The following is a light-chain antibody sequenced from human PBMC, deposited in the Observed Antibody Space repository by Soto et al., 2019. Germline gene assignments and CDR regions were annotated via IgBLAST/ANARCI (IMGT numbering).Light chain of an antibody. CDR3: QQSSSSPIT. CDR2: DAS. Sequence: EIVMTQSPSTLSVSPAERATLSCRASQSVASSHLAWYRQKPGQTPRLLIYDASSRATGIPDRISGSGSGTDFTLTISRLEAEDFAVYYCQQSSSSPITFGQGTRLEIK. CDR1: QSVASSH. V-gene: IGKV3-20*01. J-gene: IGKJ5*01.